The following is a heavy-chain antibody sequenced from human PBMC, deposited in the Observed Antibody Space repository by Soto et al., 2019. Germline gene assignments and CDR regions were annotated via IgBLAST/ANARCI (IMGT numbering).Heavy chain of an antibody. CDR1: GFTVSSNY. V-gene: IGHV3-53*01. Sequence: GGSLRLSCAASGFTVSSNYMSWVRQAPGKGLEWVSVIYSGGSTYYADSVKGRFTISRDNSKNTLYLQMNSLRAEDTAVYYWASHDSNYFDYWGQGTLVTVSS. CDR2: IYSGGST. CDR3: ASHDSNYFDY. D-gene: IGHD4-4*01. J-gene: IGHJ4*02.